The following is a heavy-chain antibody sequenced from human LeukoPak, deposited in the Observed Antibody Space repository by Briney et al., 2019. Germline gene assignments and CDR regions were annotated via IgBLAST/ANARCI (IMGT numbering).Heavy chain of an antibody. V-gene: IGHV3-9*01. D-gene: IGHD3-10*01. CDR2: ISWNSGSI. Sequence: GGSLRLSCAASGFTFDDYAMHWVRQAPGKGLEWVSGISWNSGSIGYADSEKGRFTISRDNAKNSLYLQMNSLRAEDTALYYCAKDQNSYGSGVNYWGQGTLVTVSS. J-gene: IGHJ4*02. CDR3: AKDQNSYGSGVNY. CDR1: GFTFDDYA.